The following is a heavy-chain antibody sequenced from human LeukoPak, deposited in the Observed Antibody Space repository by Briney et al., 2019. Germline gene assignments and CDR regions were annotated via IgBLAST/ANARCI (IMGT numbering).Heavy chain of an antibody. V-gene: IGHV1-69*01. CDR1: GGTFSSYA. J-gene: IGHJ3*02. CDR2: IIPILGTA. CDR3: AREGLGGYDSPGI. D-gene: IGHD5-12*01. Sequence: SVKVSCKASGGTFSSYAISWVRQAPGQGLEWMGGIIPILGTANYAQKFQGRVTITADESTSTAYMELSSLRSEDTAVYYCAREGLGGYDSPGIWGQGTMVTVSS.